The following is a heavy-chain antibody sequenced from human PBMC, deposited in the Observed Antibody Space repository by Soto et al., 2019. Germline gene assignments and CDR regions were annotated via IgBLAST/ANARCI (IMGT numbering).Heavy chain of an antibody. V-gene: IGHV3-30-3*01. CDR3: ARADGGDYGDLGGYFDY. D-gene: IGHD4-17*01. CDR2: ISYDGSNK. Sequence: QVQLVESGGGVVQPGRSLRLSCAASGFTFSSYAMHWVRQAPVKGLEWVAVISYDGSNKYYADSVKGRFTISRDNSKNTLYRQMNSLSAEDTAVYYCARADGGDYGDLGGYFDYWGQGTLVTVSS. J-gene: IGHJ4*02. CDR1: GFTFSSYA.